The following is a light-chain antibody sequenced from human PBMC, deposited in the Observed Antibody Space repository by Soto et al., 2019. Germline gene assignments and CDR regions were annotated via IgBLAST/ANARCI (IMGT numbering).Light chain of an antibody. J-gene: IGLJ1*01. CDR2: DVS. CDR3: SSYTSSSTLEV. CDR1: SSGVGGYNY. Sequence: QSALTQPASVSGSPGQSITTSCTGTSSGVGGYNYVSWYQQHPGKAPKLMIYDVSNRPSGVSNRFSGSKSGNTASLTISGFQAEDEADYYCSSYTSSSTLEVFGTGTKVTVL. V-gene: IGLV2-14*01.